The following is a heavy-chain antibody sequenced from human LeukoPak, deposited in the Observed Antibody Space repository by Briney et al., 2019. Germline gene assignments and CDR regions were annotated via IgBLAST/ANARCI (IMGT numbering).Heavy chain of an antibody. CDR2: IKQDGSEK. CDR3: ARANWVVKLDQPFDY. CDR1: GFTFSSYW. D-gene: IGHD1/OR15-1a*01. V-gene: IGHV3-7*03. Sequence: PGGSLRLSCAASGFTFSSYWMSWVRQAPGKGLEWVANIKQDGSEKYYVDSVKGRFTISRDNAKNSLYLQMNSLRSEDTAVYYCARANWVVKLDQPFDYWGQGTLVTVSS. J-gene: IGHJ4*02.